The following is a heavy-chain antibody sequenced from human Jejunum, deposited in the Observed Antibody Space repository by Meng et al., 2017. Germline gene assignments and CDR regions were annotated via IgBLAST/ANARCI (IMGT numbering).Heavy chain of an antibody. CDR1: GYTFSSYG. J-gene: IGHJ4*02. CDR2: INAGNGNT. D-gene: IGHD2-15*01. V-gene: IGHV1-3*01. Sequence: QVQLVQSGAEVKKPGASVKGSCKASGYTFSSYGLHWVRQAPGQRLEWMGWINAGNGNTKYSQKFQGRVTITRDTSATTLYMELSSLSSEDTAVYFCAMDRCSGGSCYYFDYWGQGTLVTVSS. CDR3: AMDRCSGGSCYYFDY.